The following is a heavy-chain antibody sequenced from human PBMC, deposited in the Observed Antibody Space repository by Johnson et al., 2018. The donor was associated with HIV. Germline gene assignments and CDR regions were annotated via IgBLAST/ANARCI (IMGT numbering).Heavy chain of an antibody. D-gene: IGHD6-13*01. Sequence: VQLVESGGGLVQPGRSLRLSCAASGFTFDDYAMHWVRQAPGKGLEWVSVIYSGGSTYYADSVKGRFTISRDNSKNTLYLQMNSLRAEDTAVYYCAKSYSSSWYTDAFDIWGQGTMVTVSS. CDR3: AKSYSSSWYTDAFDI. J-gene: IGHJ3*02. V-gene: IGHV3-23*03. CDR1: GFTFDDYA. CDR2: IYSGGST.